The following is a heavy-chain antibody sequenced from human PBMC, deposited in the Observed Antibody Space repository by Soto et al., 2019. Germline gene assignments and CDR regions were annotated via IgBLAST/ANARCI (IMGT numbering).Heavy chain of an antibody. J-gene: IGHJ6*03. Sequence: QVQLVQSGAEVKKPGASVKVSCKASGFSFTSYYMHWVRRAPGQGLEWVGIINPSGGSASYAQKFQGRVTMTRDTSTRTVYMEMRSLRSEDTAVYYCVRGDVVVSAAISNYYYYMDVWGKGTTVTVSS. CDR3: VRGDVVVSAAISNYYYYMDV. CDR2: INPSGGSA. CDR1: GFSFTSYY. V-gene: IGHV1-46*03. D-gene: IGHD2-2*01.